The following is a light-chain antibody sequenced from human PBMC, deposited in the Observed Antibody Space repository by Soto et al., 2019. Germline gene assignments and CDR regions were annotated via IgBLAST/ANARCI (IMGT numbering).Light chain of an antibody. J-gene: IGLJ1*01. CDR2: RNT. CDR1: SSNIGNNY. Sequence: QSVLTQPPSVSGAPGQRVTISCTGSSSNIGNNYVCWYQQLPGAAPKLLIYRNTQRPSGVPDRFSGSKSGTAASLAISGLRPEDEADYFCEAWDDSLSGHVFGTGTKVTVL. CDR3: EAWDDSLSGHV. V-gene: IGLV1-47*01.